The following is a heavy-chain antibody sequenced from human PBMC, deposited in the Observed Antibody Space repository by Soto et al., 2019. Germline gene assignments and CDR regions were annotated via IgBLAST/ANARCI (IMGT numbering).Heavy chain of an antibody. CDR2: IYPGDSDT. CDR1: GYSFARHW. CDR3: VRYCGGHWHQLEF. Sequence: GEDLKIPWNGSGYSFARHWFAGVRQMPEKGMEWIGTIYPGDSDTKYSSAFRGHVTISADTSVSTAYLQWRSLEATASALYYCVRYCGGHWHQLEFWGQGTMVTGSS. D-gene: IGHD2-21*02. J-gene: IGHJ4*02. V-gene: IGHV5-51*01.